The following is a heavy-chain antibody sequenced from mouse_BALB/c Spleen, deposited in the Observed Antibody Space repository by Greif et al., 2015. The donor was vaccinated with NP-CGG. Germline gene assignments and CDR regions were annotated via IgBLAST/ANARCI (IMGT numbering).Heavy chain of an antibody. V-gene: IGHV5-6-4*01. CDR1: GFTFSSYT. Sequence: EVKLMESGGGLVKPGGSLKLSCAASGFTFSSYTMSWVRQTPEKRLEWVATISSGGSYTYYPDSVKGRFTISRDNAKNTLYLQMSSLKSEDTAMYYCTREDDGYYGYWDQGTTLTVSS. J-gene: IGHJ2*01. D-gene: IGHD2-3*01. CDR2: ISSGGSYT. CDR3: TREDDGYYGY.